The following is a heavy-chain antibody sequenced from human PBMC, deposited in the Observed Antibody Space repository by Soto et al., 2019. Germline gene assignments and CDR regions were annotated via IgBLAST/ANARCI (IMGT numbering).Heavy chain of an antibody. J-gene: IGHJ6*02. Sequence: QVQLVQSGAEVKKPGSSVKVSCKASGGTFSSYAISWVRQSPGQGLEWMGGIIPIFGTANYAQKFQGRVTITADESTSTAYMELSSLRSEDTAVYYCARGESRDGYNRYYYGMDVWGQGTTVTVSS. V-gene: IGHV1-69*01. CDR3: ARGESRDGYNRYYYGMDV. CDR2: IIPIFGTA. CDR1: GGTFSSYA. D-gene: IGHD5-12*01.